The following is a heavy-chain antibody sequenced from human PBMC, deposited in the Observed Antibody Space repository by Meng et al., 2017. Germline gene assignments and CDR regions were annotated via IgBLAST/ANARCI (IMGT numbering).Heavy chain of an antibody. CDR2: IDPNNDHT. J-gene: IGHJ4*02. CDR3: ARDEDISAAGKLFGDY. V-gene: IGHV1-2*06. Sequence: QGYLVQLGPAGKKPGASGNLACKPSGYTFAAYWIHWLRQAPGQGLEWMGRIDPNNDHTQYAQNFQGRVTMTSDTSISTVYMELNGLRSDDTAVYYCARDEDISAAGKLFGDYWGQGPLVTVSS. CDR1: GYTFAAYW. D-gene: IGHD6-13*01.